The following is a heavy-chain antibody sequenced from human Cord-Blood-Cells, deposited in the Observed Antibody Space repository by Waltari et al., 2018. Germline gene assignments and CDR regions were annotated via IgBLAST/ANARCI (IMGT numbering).Heavy chain of an antibody. CDR2: FDPEDGDT. D-gene: IGHD3-10*01. Sequence: QVQLVQSGAEGKKHGASVKDSCRVAGYTLTELTMHWERQAPGKGLEWMGGFDPEDGDTIYAQKFQGRVTMTEDTSTDTAYMELSSLRSEDTAVYYCMASYRGPYGSGSYSDYWGQGTLVTVSS. CDR1: GYTLTELT. J-gene: IGHJ4*02. CDR3: MASYRGPYGSGSYSDY. V-gene: IGHV1-24*01.